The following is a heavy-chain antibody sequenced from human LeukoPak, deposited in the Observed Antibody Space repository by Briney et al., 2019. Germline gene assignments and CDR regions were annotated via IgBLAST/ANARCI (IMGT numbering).Heavy chain of an antibody. CDR1: GFTFSSYG. Sequence: GGSLRLSCAASGFTFSSYGMHWVRQAPGKGLEWVAVISYDGSKEYYADSVKGRFTISRDNSKNTLNLQMNSLRAEDTAVYYCAKEWDKNAGHNYYGMDVWGQGTTVTVSS. J-gene: IGHJ6*02. V-gene: IGHV3-30*18. CDR3: AKEWDKNAGHNYYGMDV. D-gene: IGHD1-26*01. CDR2: ISYDGSKE.